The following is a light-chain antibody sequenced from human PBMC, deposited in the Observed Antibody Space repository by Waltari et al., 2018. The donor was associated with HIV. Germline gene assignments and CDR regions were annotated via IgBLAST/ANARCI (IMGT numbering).Light chain of an antibody. CDR1: SSDDGGSNY. Sequence: QSALTQPASVSGSPGQSITISCTGTSSDDGGSNYVSWYQQHPGKAPNLMIYDVSNRPSGVSNRFSGSKSGNTASLTISGLQAEDEADYYCSSYTSSSTWVFGGGTKLTVL. J-gene: IGLJ3*02. CDR3: SSYTSSSTWV. V-gene: IGLV2-14*03. CDR2: DVS.